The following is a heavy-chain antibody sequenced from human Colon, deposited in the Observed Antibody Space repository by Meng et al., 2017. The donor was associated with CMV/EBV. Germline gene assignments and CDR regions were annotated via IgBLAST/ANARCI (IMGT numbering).Heavy chain of an antibody. CDR3: ARDKGFLGGTFDY. Sequence: GESLKISCATSGFTFSSYTMHWVRQAPGRGLEWVSSIDTSGTKIYYADSVKGRFTVSRDDARDSLYLQLNSLRAEDTALYYCARDKGFLGGTFDYWGQGTLVTSPQ. D-gene: IGHD1-26*01. CDR1: GFTFSSYT. CDR2: IDTSGTKI. V-gene: IGHV3-21*01. J-gene: IGHJ4*02.